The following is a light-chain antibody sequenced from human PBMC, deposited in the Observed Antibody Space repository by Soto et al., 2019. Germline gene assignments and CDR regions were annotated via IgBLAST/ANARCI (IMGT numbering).Light chain of an antibody. V-gene: IGKV1-27*01. Sequence: DIQMTQSPSSLSASVGDRVTITCRASQGISNYLAWYQQKPGKVPELLIYGASTLQPGGPSRFTGSGSGTDFALTISSLQHEDIATYYWQNYYSAPRTFGQGPKVELK. CDR1: QGISNY. CDR3: QNYYSAPRT. CDR2: GAS. J-gene: IGKJ1*01.